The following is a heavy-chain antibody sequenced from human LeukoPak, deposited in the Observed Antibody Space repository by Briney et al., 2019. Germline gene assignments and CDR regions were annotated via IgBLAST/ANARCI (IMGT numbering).Heavy chain of an antibody. CDR2: IYYSGTA. CDR3: AREDPQTTVPEGMDV. Sequence: SETLSLTCTVSGGSISYYYWSWIRQSPGKGLEWIGYIYYSGTANYNPSLKSRVTISVDTSKNQFSLQLRSVTAADTAVYYCAREDPQTTVPEGMDVWGQGTTVTVSS. D-gene: IGHD4-17*01. CDR1: GGSISYYY. V-gene: IGHV4-59*01. J-gene: IGHJ6*02.